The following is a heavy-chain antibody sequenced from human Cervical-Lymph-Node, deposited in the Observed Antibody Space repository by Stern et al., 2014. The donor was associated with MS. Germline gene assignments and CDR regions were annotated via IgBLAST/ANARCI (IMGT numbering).Heavy chain of an antibody. V-gene: IGHV1-46*01. D-gene: IGHD3-22*01. Sequence: VQLVQSGAEVKKPGASVRLSCKTSGYTFTTYYMHWVRQAPGQGLEWAGRINPNGGTTSYAQNFRGRVSMTRDTSTSSVYMELSSLRSEDTAVYYCARDYYDASGYFYYGLDVWGQGTTVTVSS. CDR2: INPNGGTT. CDR3: ARDYYDASGYFYYGLDV. CDR1: GYTFTTYY. J-gene: IGHJ6*02.